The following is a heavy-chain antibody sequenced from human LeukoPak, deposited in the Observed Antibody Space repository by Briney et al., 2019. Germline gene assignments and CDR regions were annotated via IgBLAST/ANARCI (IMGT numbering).Heavy chain of an antibody. CDR3: AREMARLNWFDP. CDR2: ISGSGGST. D-gene: IGHD2-21*01. CDR1: GFTFSSYA. J-gene: IGHJ5*02. Sequence: GGSLRLSCAASGFTFSSYAMSWVRQAPGKGLEWVSAISGSGGSTYYADSVKGRFTISRDNSKNTLYLQMNSLRVEDTAVYFCAREMARLNWFDPWGQGTLVTVSS. V-gene: IGHV3-23*01.